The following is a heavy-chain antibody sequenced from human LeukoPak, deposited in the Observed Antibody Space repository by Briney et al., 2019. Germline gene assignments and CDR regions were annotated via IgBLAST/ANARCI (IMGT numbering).Heavy chain of an antibody. CDR2: IYTSGST. J-gene: IGHJ4*02. D-gene: IGHD1-26*01. Sequence: SETLSLTCTVSGGSISSGSYYWSWIRQPAGKGLEWIGRIYTSGSTNYSPSLKSRVTISVDTSKNQFSLKLSSVTAADTAVYYCARGGGSYAYWGQGTLVTVSS. CDR1: GGSISSGSYY. V-gene: IGHV4-61*02. CDR3: ARGGGSYAY.